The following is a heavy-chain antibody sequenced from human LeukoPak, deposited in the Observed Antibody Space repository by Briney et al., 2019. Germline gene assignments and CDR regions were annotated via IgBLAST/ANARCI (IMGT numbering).Heavy chain of an antibody. J-gene: IGHJ4*02. CDR2: ISYDGSNK. Sequence: GGSLRLSCAASGFTFDDYGMSWVRQAPGKGLEWVAVISYDGSNKYYADSVKGRFTISRDNSKNTLYLQMNSLRAEDTAVYYCAKAFRDCSSASCFRAADCWGQGTLVTVSS. CDR1: GFTFDDYG. D-gene: IGHD2-15*01. CDR3: AKAFRDCSSASCFRAADC. V-gene: IGHV3-30*18.